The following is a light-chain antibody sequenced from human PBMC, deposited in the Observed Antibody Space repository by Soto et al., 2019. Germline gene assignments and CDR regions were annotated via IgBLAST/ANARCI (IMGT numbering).Light chain of an antibody. CDR1: SSDVGGYNY. J-gene: IGLJ1*01. V-gene: IGLV2-14*01. CDR2: EVS. CDR3: ASYAGNNIFV. Sequence: QSVLTQPASVSGSPGQSITISCTGTSSDVGGYNYVSWYQQHPGKAPKLMIYEVSNRPSGVSNRFSGSKSGNTASLTISGLQAEDEAEYYCASYAGNNIFVFGTGTKLTVL.